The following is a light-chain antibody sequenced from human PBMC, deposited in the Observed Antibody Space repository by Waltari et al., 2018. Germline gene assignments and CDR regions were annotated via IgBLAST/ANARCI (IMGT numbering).Light chain of an antibody. CDR2: AAS. J-gene: IGKJ1*01. Sequence: DIQMTQSPSSLSASIGDRVTITCRASYAFTNSLAWYQQKPGKAPKLLLYAASRLESGFPSRFIGSGSGTDYTLTISILQPEDFATYYCQQYWSIPWTFGQGTKVEI. V-gene: IGKV1-NL1*01. CDR1: YAFTNS. CDR3: QQYWSIPWT.